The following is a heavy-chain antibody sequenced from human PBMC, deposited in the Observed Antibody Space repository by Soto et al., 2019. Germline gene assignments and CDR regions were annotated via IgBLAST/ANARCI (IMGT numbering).Heavy chain of an antibody. CDR1: GASISTPXYY. D-gene: IGHD3-22*01. CDR2: IYYTGNN. Sequence: PSQTMSLTCTHSGASISTPXYYSTWCRNPKMKGLEWVGYIYYTGNNFYNQALQSRLPMSVDPSTKQFSLNLASVTAADKAVYYCASEPKKNYDNYTWNGGFDSWGTGTLVTASS. J-gene: IGHJ4*02. CDR3: ASEPKKNYDNYTWNGGFDS. V-gene: IGHV4-30-4*08.